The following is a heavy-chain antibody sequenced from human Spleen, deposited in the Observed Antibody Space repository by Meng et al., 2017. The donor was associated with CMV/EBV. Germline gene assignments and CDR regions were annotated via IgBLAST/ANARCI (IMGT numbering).Heavy chain of an antibody. CDR3: ARDLEYCGSTTCYEDCFDP. Sequence: WVRLAPGQGLVWVGWIGPYDGDTNYALKPQGRVTMTTDTSTTTAYMELRSLRSDDTAVYYCARDLEYCGSTTCYEDCFDPWGQGTLVTVSS. J-gene: IGHJ5*02. CDR2: IGPYDGDT. D-gene: IGHD2-2*01. V-gene: IGHV1-18*01.